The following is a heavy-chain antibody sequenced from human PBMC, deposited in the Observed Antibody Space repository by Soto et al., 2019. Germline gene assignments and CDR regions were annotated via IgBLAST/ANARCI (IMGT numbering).Heavy chain of an antibody. CDR1: GFTFSNAW. Sequence: GESLKISCAASGFTFSNAWMSWVRQAPGKGLEWVGRIKSKTDGGTTDYAAPVKGRFTISRDDSKNTLYLQMNSLKTEDTAVYYCTTSSGTTYYYYYYYMDVWGKGTTVTVSS. CDR3: TTSSGTTYYYYYYYMDV. D-gene: IGHD1-7*01. V-gene: IGHV3-15*01. J-gene: IGHJ6*03. CDR2: IKSKTDGGTT.